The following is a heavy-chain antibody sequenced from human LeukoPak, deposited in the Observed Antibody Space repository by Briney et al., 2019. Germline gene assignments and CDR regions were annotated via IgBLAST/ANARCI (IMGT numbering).Heavy chain of an antibody. CDR2: IYYSGGT. V-gene: IGHV4-59*01. D-gene: IGHD6-13*01. Sequence: SETLSLTCTVSGGSISSYYWSWIRQPPGKGLEWIGYIYYSGGTNYNPSLKSRVTISVDTSKNQFSLELSSVSAADTAVYYWARDKAAAGNGWFDPWGQGTLVTVSS. J-gene: IGHJ5*02. CDR1: GGSISSYY. CDR3: ARDKAAAGNGWFDP.